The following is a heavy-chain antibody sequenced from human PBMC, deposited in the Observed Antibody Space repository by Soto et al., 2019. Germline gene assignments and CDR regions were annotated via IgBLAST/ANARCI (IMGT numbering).Heavy chain of an antibody. V-gene: IGHV1-69*06. CDR3: ARAHCSGGSCYSCFDY. J-gene: IGHJ4*02. CDR1: GGTFSSYA. CDR2: IIPIFGTA. Sequence: SVKVSCKASGGTFSSYAISWVRQAPGQGLEWMGGIIPIFGTANYAQKFQGRVTITADKSTSTAYMEMSSLRSEDTAVYYCARAHCSGGSCYSCFDYWGQGTLVTVSS. D-gene: IGHD2-15*01.